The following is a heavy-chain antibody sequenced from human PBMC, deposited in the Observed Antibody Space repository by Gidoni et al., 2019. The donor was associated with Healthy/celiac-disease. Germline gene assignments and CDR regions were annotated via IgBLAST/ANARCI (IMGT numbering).Heavy chain of an antibody. J-gene: IGHJ5*02. D-gene: IGHD3-9*01. Sequence: QVQLVQSGAEVKKPGSAVKVSCKASGSTFSSQPFSWVRQAPGQGREWMGGIIPIFGTANYAQKFQGRVTITADESTSTAYVELSSLRSEDTAVYYCAREERGYYDILTGYPGWFDPWGQGTLVTVSS. CDR1: GSTFSSQP. CDR2: IIPIFGTA. V-gene: IGHV1-69*01. CDR3: AREERGYYDILTGYPGWFDP.